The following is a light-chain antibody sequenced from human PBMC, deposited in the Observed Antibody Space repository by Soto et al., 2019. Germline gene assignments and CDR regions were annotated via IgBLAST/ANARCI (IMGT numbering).Light chain of an antibody. CDR3: QQYGSFPGT. V-gene: IGKV3-20*01. CDR2: GAS. J-gene: IGKJ1*01. CDR1: QSVSSNY. Sequence: EIVLTQSPGTLSLSPGERATLSCRASQSVSSNYLAWYQQKPGQAPRLLIHGASSRATGIPDRFSVSGSGTDFTLTISRLEPEDFAVYYCQQYGSFPGTFGQGTKVEIK.